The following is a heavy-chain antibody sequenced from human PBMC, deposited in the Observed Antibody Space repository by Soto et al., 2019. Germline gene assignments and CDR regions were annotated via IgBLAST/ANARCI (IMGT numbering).Heavy chain of an antibody. V-gene: IGHV4-59*08. J-gene: IGHJ6*03. CDR1: GGSISSYY. CDR3: ARQNRGVIGPYYYYYMDV. D-gene: IGHD3-10*01. Sequence: SETLSLTCTVSGGSISSYYWSWIRQPPGKGLEWIGYIYYSGSTNCNPSLKSRVTISVDTSKNQFSLKLSSVTAADTAVYYCARQNRGVIGPYYYYYMDVWGKGTTVTVSS. CDR2: IYYSGST.